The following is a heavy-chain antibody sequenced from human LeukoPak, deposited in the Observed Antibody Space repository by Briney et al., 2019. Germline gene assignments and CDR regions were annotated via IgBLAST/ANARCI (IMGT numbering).Heavy chain of an antibody. V-gene: IGHV1-69*13. CDR1: GGTFSSYA. Sequence: SVKVSCKASGGTFSSYAISWVRQAPGQGLEWMGGIIPIFGTANYAQKFQGRVTITADESTSTAYMELSSLRSEDTAVYYCANSQLLYWTYWNWFGPWGQGTLVTVSS. J-gene: IGHJ5*02. CDR2: IIPIFGTA. CDR3: ANSQLLYWTYWNWFGP. D-gene: IGHD2-2*02.